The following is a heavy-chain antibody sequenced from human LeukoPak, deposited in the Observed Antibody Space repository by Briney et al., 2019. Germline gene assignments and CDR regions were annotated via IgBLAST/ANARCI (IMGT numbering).Heavy chain of an antibody. J-gene: IGHJ6*03. V-gene: IGHV3-23*01. D-gene: IGHD3-16*01. CDR3: AKAPRYAHYYYYMDV. CDR1: GFTLSSYA. Sequence: GGSLRLSCAASGFTLSSYAMSWVRQAPGKGLEWVSAISVSGNTYHADSVKGRFTTSRDSSKNTLYLQMNRLRAEDAAVYYCAKAPRYAHYYYYMDVWGKGTTVTVSS. CDR2: ISVSGNT.